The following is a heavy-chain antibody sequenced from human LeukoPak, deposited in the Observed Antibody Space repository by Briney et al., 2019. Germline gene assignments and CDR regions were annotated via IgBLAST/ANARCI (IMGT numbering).Heavy chain of an antibody. J-gene: IGHJ5*02. CDR2: ISDYNGNT. CDR3: ARDLYRDSLPVSWFDP. Sequence: ASVKLSCNSSGYTFTSYGISWVRQSPRQGLEWMGWISDYNGNTNYAQKLQGRVTMTTDTSTSTAYLELRSLRSDDTAAYYCARDLYRDSLPVSWFDPWGQGTLVTVSS. D-gene: IGHD4-11*01. CDR1: GYTFTSYG. V-gene: IGHV1-18*01.